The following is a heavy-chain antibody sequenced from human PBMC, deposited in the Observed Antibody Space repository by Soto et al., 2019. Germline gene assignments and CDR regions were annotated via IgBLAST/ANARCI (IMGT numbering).Heavy chain of an antibody. D-gene: IGHD6-13*01. J-gene: IGHJ5*02. CDR3: VIGGSASALINWFDP. CDR2: LSPYNGNT. Sequence: QVQLVQSGAEVKKPGASVKVSCKASGYTYTHYGITWVRQVPGQGLEWVGWLSPYNGNTNYAQKLLGRVTMTTDTSTSTAYMELRSLRSDDTAVYYCVIGGSASALINWFDPWGQGPLVPVSS. CDR1: GYTYTHYG. V-gene: IGHV1-18*01.